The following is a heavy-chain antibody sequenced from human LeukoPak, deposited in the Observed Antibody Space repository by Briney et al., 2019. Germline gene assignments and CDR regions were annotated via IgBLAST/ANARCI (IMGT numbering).Heavy chain of an antibody. D-gene: IGHD5-24*01. J-gene: IGHJ6*03. CDR3: ARGGVGDGYNYYYYYMDV. CDR2: IYYSGST. Sequence: SETLSLTCTVSGGSISSYYWSWIRQPPGKGLEWIEYIYYSGSTNYNPSLKSRVTISVDTSKNQFSLKLSSVTAADTAVYYCARGGVGDGYNYYYYYMDVWGKGTTVTVSS. CDR1: GGSISSYY. V-gene: IGHV4-59*01.